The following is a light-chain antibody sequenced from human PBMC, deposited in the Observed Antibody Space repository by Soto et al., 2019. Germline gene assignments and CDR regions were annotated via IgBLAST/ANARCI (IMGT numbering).Light chain of an antibody. V-gene: IGKV1-17*01. Sequence: DIQMTQSPSSLSAPIGDKVTITCRASQGIKNNLGWYHQKPGKAPKRLIFAASTLQTGVPSRFSGSGSGTEFTLTITSLQPEDFATYYRLQYHDYPWTFGQGTKVDIK. CDR3: LQYHDYPWT. J-gene: IGKJ1*01. CDR1: QGIKNN. CDR2: AAS.